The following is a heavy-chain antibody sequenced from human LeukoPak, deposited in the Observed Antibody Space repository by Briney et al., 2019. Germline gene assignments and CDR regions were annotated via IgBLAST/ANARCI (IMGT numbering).Heavy chain of an antibody. J-gene: IGHJ4*02. CDR1: GASLSTYS. CDR2: LHYSGTT. Sequence: SETLSLTCTVSGASLSTYSCVWIRQPPGKGLEWIGHLHYSGTTNYNPSLKSRVTISVDTPKNQFSLKLSSVTAADAAVYYCAGGSGSGWMVDSWGQGILVTVSS. CDR3: AGGSGSGWMVDS. V-gene: IGHV4-59*01. D-gene: IGHD6-19*01.